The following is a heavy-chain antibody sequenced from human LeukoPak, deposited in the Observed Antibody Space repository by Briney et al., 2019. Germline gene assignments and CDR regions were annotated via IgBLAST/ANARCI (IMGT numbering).Heavy chain of an antibody. CDR3: ARERTITMVRGVTIHNWFDP. CDR2: TYYRSKWYN. Sequence: SQTLSLTCAISGDSVSSNSVAWNWIRQSPSRGLEWLGRTYYRSKWYNDFAASVKSRITINPDTSKNQFSLQLNSVTPEDTAVYYCARERTITMVRGVTIHNWFDPWGQGTLVTVSS. V-gene: IGHV6-1*01. CDR1: GDSVSSNSVA. J-gene: IGHJ5*02. D-gene: IGHD3-10*01.